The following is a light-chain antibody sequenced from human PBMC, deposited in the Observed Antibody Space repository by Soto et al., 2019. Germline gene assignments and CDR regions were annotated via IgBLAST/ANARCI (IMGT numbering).Light chain of an antibody. V-gene: IGLV2-14*03. CDR1: SSDVGGYNY. Sequence: QSALTQPASVSGSPGQSITISCTGTSSDVGGYNYVSWYQHHPGKAPKLIIYDVTNRPSGVSNPFSGSKSGNTASLTISGLQPEDEADYYCSSYTTSNTRQIVFGTGTQLTV. CDR2: DVT. CDR3: SSYTTSNTRQIV. J-gene: IGLJ1*01.